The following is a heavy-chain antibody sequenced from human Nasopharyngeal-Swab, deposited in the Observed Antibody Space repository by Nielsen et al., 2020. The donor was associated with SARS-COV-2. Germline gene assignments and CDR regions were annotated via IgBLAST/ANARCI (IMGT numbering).Heavy chain of an antibody. D-gene: IGHD3-22*01. Sequence: GSLKISCAASGFTFSSYAMSWVRQAPGKGLEWVSAISGSGGSTYYADSVKGRFTISRDNSKNTLYLQMNSLRAEDTAVYYCAKDYYDSSGYYYVWGQGTLVTVSS. V-gene: IGHV3-23*01. CDR3: AKDYYDSSGYYYV. CDR2: ISGSGGST. J-gene: IGHJ4*02. CDR1: GFTFSSYA.